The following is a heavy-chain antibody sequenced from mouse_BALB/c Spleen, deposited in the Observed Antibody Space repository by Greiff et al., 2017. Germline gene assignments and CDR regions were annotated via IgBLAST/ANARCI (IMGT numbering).Heavy chain of an antibody. CDR3: SRNLTRTRYFDY. V-gene: IGHV5-9-4*01. D-gene: IGHD2-13*01. CDR2: ISSGGSYT. J-gene: IGHJ2*01. CDR1: GFTFSSYA. Sequence: EVQVVESGGGLVKPGGSLKLSCAASGFTFSSYAMSWVRQSPEKRLEWVAEISSGGSYTYYPDTVTGRFTISRDNAKNTLYLEMSSLRSEDTAMYYCSRNLTRTRYFDYWGQGTTLTVSS.